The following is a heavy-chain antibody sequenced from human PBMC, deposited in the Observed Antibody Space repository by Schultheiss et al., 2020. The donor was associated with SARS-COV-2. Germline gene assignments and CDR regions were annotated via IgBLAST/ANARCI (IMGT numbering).Heavy chain of an antibody. Sequence: SQTLSLTCTVSGGSISSSSYSWGWIRQPPGTGLEWIGIIYYSGSTYYNPSLKSRLTISVDTSKNQFSLNLSSVTAADTAVYYCARAPYGNGWTAWDYWGQGALVTVSS. V-gene: IGHV4-39*01. CDR2: IYYSGST. CDR3: ARAPYGNGWTAWDY. J-gene: IGHJ4*02. D-gene: IGHD6-19*01. CDR1: GGSISSSSYS.